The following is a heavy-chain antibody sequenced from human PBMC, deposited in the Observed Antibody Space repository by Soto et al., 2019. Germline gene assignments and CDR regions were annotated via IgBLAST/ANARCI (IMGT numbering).Heavy chain of an antibody. CDR1: GDSFPSFW. V-gene: IGHV5-51*01. J-gene: IGHJ4*02. CDR2: IYPLDSDT. Sequence: EVQLVQSGAEVKKPGESVKISCKVSGDSFPSFWIGWVRQVPGRVLEWMGSIYPLDSDTRYSPSFQGLVTISADKSISTAYLQWSSLKASDTAIYYCVRHHPLDSIAWYHWGQGTLVTVSS. CDR3: VRHHPLDSIAWYH. D-gene: IGHD6-19*01.